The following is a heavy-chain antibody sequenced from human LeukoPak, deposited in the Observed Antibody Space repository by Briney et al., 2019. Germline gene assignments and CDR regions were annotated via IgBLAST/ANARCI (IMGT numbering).Heavy chain of an antibody. Sequence: GGSLRLSCAASGFTFSSNWMHWVRQAPGKGLVWVSRINEDGSTTNYADSVKGRSTIFRDNAKNTLYLQMNSLRAEDAAVYYCVRDLGGRSGHWGQGTLVTVSS. D-gene: IGHD1-26*01. CDR1: GFTFSSNW. CDR2: INEDGSTT. CDR3: VRDLGGRSGH. V-gene: IGHV3-74*01. J-gene: IGHJ4*02.